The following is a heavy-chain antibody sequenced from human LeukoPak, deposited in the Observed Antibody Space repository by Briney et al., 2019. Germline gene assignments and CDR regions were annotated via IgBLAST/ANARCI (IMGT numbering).Heavy chain of an antibody. CDR2: IGSSGITI. Sequence: PGGSLRLFCAASGFNFCRYEMSWVRQAPGKGPELVSYIGSSGITIYYAASVKGRFTISRDNAQNSLYLQMNSLRAEDTAVYYCARGHRLYSMDVWGQGTTVTVSS. V-gene: IGHV3-48*03. CDR3: ARGHRLYSMDV. CDR1: GFNFCRYE. D-gene: IGHD3-16*02. J-gene: IGHJ6*02.